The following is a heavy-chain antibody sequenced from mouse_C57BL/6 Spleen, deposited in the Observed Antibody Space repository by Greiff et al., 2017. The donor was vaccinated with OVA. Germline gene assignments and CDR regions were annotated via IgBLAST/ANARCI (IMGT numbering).Heavy chain of an antibody. CDR2: IDPENGDT. D-gene: IGHD1-1*01. Sequence: EVQLQQSGAELVRPGASVKLSCTASGFNIKDDYMHWVKQRPEQGLEWIGWIDPENGDTEYASKFQGKATITADTSSNTAYLQLSSLTSEDTAVYYCTTNYYGHWGQGTTLTVSS. J-gene: IGHJ2*01. V-gene: IGHV14-4*01. CDR3: TTNYYGH. CDR1: GFNIKDDY.